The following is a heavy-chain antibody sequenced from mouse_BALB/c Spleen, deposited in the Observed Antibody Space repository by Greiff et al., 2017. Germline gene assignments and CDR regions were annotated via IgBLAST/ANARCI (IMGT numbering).Heavy chain of an antibody. CDR2: IRLKSNNYAT. Sequence: EVKLEESGGGLVQPGGSMKLSCVASGFTFSNYWMNWVRQSPEKGLEWVAEIRLKSNNYATHYAESVKGRFTISRDDSKSSVYLQMNNLRAEDTGIYYCTRFSLLRVMDYWGQGTSVTVSS. D-gene: IGHD1-2*01. CDR3: TRFSLLRVMDY. CDR1: GFTFSNYW. J-gene: IGHJ4*01. V-gene: IGHV6-6*02.